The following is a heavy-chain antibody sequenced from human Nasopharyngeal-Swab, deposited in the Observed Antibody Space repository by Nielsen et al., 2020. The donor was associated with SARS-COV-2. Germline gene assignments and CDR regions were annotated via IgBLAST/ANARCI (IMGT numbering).Heavy chain of an antibody. J-gene: IGHJ6*02. D-gene: IGHD3-10*01. Sequence: ASVKVSCKASGYTFTSYGISWVRQAPGQGLEWMGWISAYNGNTNYAQKLQGRVTITADESTSTAYMELSSLRSEDTAVYYCARGGQELHYYYYYGMDVWGQGTTVTVSS. CDR1: GYTFTSYG. V-gene: IGHV1-18*01. CDR2: ISAYNGNT. CDR3: ARGGQELHYYYYYGMDV.